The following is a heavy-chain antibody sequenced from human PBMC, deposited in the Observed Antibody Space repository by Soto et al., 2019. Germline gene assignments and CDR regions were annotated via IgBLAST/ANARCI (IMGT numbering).Heavy chain of an antibody. CDR1: GFTFSSYG. J-gene: IGHJ4*02. D-gene: IGHD6-13*01. CDR3: GAGQYFSDY. V-gene: IGHV3-30*03. Sequence: QVQLVESGGGVVQPGRSLRLSCAASGFTFSSYGMHWVRQAPGKGLEWVALISYEGSDKYYADSVKARFTISRDNSKNTLYLQMNSLRVEDTAVYYCGAGQYFSDYWGQGTLVTVSS. CDR2: ISYEGSDK.